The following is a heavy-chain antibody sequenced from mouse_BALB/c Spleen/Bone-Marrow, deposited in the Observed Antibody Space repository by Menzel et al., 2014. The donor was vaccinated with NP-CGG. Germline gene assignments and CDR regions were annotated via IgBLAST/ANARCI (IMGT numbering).Heavy chain of an antibody. D-gene: IGHD2-3*01. CDR3: TRDLYDGYSYYAMDY. V-gene: IGHV5-6-4*01. CDR1: GFTFSSYT. J-gene: IGHJ4*01. Sequence: EVQLVESGGGLVKPGGSLKLSCAASGFTFSSYTMSWVRQNPEKRLERVATISSGGSYTYYPDSVKGRFTISRDNAKNTLYLQMSSLKSEDTAMYYCTRDLYDGYSYYAMDYWGQGTSVTVSS. CDR2: ISSGGSYT.